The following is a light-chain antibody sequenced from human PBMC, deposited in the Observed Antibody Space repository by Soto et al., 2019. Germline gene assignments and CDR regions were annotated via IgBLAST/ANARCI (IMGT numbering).Light chain of an antibody. CDR1: RSNIGAGYD. Sequence: VLTQPPSVSGAPGQRVTISCTGSRSNIGAGYDVHWYQQLPGTSPKLLIYGNNNRPSGVPDRFSGSKSGTSASLAITGLQAEDEAAYYCQSYDSNLSGALFGGGTKLTVL. CDR3: QSYDSNLSGAL. J-gene: IGLJ2*01. CDR2: GNN. V-gene: IGLV1-40*01.